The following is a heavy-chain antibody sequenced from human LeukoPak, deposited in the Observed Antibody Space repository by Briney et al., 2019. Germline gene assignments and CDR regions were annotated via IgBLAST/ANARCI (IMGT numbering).Heavy chain of an antibody. CDR3: ARVRGSSCSSASCYSNPYYYYYYYMDV. J-gene: IGHJ6*03. CDR1: GGSISSYY. D-gene: IGHD2-2*01. Sequence: SETLSLTCTVSGGSISSYYWSRIRQPPGKGLEWIGYIYYSGSTNYNPSLKSRVTISVDTSKNQFSLNLSSVTAADTAVYYCARVRGSSCSSASCYSNPYYYYYYYMDVWGKGTTVTVSS. CDR2: IYYSGST. V-gene: IGHV4-59*08.